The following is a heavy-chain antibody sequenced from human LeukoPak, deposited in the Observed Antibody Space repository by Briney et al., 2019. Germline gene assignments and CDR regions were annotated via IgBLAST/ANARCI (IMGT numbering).Heavy chain of an antibody. CDR3: ARLASRSY. Sequence: PGGSLRLSCAASGFTFSSYAMSWVRQAPGKGLEWVSAISGSGGSTYYADSVKGRFTISRDTSKNTFSLQKNNLRAEDTAVYYCARLASRSYWGQGTLVAVSS. J-gene: IGHJ4*02. D-gene: IGHD6-6*01. V-gene: IGHV3-23*01. CDR1: GFTFSSYA. CDR2: ISGSGGST.